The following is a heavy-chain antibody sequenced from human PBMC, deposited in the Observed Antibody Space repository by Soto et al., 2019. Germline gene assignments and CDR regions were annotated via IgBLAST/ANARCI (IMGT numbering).Heavy chain of an antibody. CDR2: IYYSGST. CDR3: VCCSSTSCYNWFDP. J-gene: IGHJ5*02. D-gene: IGHD2-2*01. V-gene: IGHV4-59*01. Sequence: SETLSLTCNVSGGSISSYYWSWIRHPPGKGLEWIGYIYYSGSTNYNPSLKSRVTISVDTSKNQFSLKLSSVTAADTAVYYCVCCSSTSCYNWFDPWGQGTLVTVSS. CDR1: GGSISSYY.